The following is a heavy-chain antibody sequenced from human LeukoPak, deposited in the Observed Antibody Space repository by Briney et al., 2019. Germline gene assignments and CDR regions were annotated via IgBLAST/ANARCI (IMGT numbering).Heavy chain of an antibody. V-gene: IGHV4-30-4*01. D-gene: IGHD3-3*01. CDR3: ARSSSVGPYDFWSGYLSGFGY. CDR1: GGSISSGDYY. Sequence: SQTLSLTCTVSGGSISSGDYYWSWIRQPPGKGLEWIGYIYYSGSTYYNPSLKSRVTISVDTSKNQFSLKLSSVTAADTAVYYCARSSSVGPYDFWSGYLSGFGYWGQGTLVTVSS. J-gene: IGHJ4*02. CDR2: IYYSGST.